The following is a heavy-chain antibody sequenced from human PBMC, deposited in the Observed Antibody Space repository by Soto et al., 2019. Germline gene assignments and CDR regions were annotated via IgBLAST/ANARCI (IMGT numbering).Heavy chain of an antibody. CDR1: GGSISRHY. CDR3: AREPSARLRYFDWLYPSWFDP. CDR2: LCSTEHT. V-gene: IGHV4-59*11. D-gene: IGHD3-9*01. J-gene: IGHJ5*02. Sequence: PSETLSLTCIGPGGSISRHYWRSFRPPPGRGGKECGYLCSTEHTNYNPSLKSRVTISVDTSKNQFSLKLSSVTAADTAVYYCAREPSARLRYFDWLYPSWFDPWGQGTLVTVSS.